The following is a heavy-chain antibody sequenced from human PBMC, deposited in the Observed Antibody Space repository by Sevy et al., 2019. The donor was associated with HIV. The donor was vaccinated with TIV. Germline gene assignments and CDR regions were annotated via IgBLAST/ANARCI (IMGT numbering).Heavy chain of an antibody. D-gene: IGHD2-8*01. Sequence: GGSLRLSCAASGFAFYDYSMSWIHQAPGKGLEWVATLSFGCGKINYADSVKGRFTISRDNSKNSFYLQMDNLRVEDTALDYCAREGCTRPHDYWGQGTRVTVSS. V-gene: IGHV3-23*01. J-gene: IGHJ4*02. CDR1: GFAFYDYS. CDR2: LSFGCGKI. CDR3: AREGCTRPHDY.